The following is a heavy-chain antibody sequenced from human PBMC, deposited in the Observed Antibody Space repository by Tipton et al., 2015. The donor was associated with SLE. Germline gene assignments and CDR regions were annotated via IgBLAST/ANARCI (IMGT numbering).Heavy chain of an antibody. CDR2: IYYSGST. D-gene: IGHD3-3*01. CDR1: GGSISSYY. Sequence: GLVKPSETLSLTCTVSGGSISSYYWSWIRQPPGKGLEWIGYIYYSGSTNYNPSLKSRVTISVDTSKNQFSLKLSSVTAADTAVYYCARGIFGVVILFDYWGQGTLVTVSS. J-gene: IGHJ4*02. V-gene: IGHV4-59*01. CDR3: ARGIFGVVILFDY.